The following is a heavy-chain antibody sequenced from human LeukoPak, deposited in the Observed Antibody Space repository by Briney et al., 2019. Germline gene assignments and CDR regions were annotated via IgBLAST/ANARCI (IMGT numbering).Heavy chain of an antibody. J-gene: IGHJ4*02. CDR2: INHSGST. V-gene: IGHV4-34*01. D-gene: IGHD3-10*01. CDR1: GPSFSGYY. Sequence: TPSQTLSLTCAVYGPSFSGYYWSWISQPPGKGLEWLGEINHSGSTNYNPSLKSRVTISVDTCKNQFSLKLSSVTAADTAVYYCARRGYYGSGSYFFDYWGQGTLVTVSS. CDR3: ARRGYYGSGSYFFDY.